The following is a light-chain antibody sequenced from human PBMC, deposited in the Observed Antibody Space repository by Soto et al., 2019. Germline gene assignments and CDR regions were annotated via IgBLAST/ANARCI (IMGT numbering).Light chain of an antibody. J-gene: IGLJ2*01. CDR1: SSDVGGNNY. CDR2: EVT. V-gene: IGLV2-8*01. Sequence: SVLNHPPSASGSPGQSVAISCTGTSSDVGGNNYVSWYQQHPGKAPKLMVYEVTKRPSGVPDRFSGSKSGNTASLTVSGLQAEDEADYYCSSYAGSNNVIFGGGTQLAVL. CDR3: SSYAGSNNVI.